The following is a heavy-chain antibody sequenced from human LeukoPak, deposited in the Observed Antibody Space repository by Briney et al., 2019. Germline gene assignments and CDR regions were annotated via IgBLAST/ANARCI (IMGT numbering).Heavy chain of an antibody. CDR1: GGSISSYY. D-gene: IGHD6-13*01. Sequence: SETLSLTCTVSGGSISSYYWSWIRQPPGKGLEWIGDIYYSGSTNYNPSLKSRVTISVDTSKNQFSLKLSSVTAADTAVYYCARDPPWSSSWYGFGYWGQGTLVTVSS. V-gene: IGHV4-59*01. CDR2: IYYSGST. CDR3: ARDPPWSSSWYGFGY. J-gene: IGHJ4*02.